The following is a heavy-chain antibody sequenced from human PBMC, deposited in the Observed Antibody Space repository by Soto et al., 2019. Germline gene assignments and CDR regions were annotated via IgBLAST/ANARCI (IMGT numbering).Heavy chain of an antibody. CDR2: ISGTGGGT. CDR3: AQRAFYGSGIPNYYGMDV. CDR1: GFTFSNYA. D-gene: IGHD3-10*01. J-gene: IGHJ6*02. V-gene: IGHV3-23*01. Sequence: EVHLLESGGGLVQPGGSLRLSCAASGFTFSNYAMTWVRQAPGKGLEWVSVISGTGGGTNNADSAKGRFTTSRDNSKNKLYLPMNSLRAEDTAVYYCAQRAFYGSGIPNYYGMDVWGQGTAVTVSS.